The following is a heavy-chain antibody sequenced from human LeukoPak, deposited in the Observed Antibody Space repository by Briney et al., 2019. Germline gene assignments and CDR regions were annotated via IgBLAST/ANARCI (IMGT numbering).Heavy chain of an antibody. D-gene: IGHD3-10*01. J-gene: IGHJ6*03. CDR2: IYTSGST. V-gene: IGHV4-4*07. CDR3: ARGVRYYYGSGSPILSYYYMDV. CDR1: GGSISSYY. Sequence: SETLSLTCTVSGGSISSYYWSWIRQPAGKGLEWIGRIYTSGSTNYNPSLKSRVTISVDTSKNQFSLKLSSVTAADTAVYYCARGVRYYYGSGSPILSYYYMDVWGKGTTVTISS.